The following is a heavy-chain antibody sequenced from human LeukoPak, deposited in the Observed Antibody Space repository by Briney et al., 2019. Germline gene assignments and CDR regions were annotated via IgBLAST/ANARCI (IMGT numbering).Heavy chain of an antibody. V-gene: IGHV1-69*13. CDR1: GGTFSSYA. CDR2: IIPIFGTA. CDR3: AREGIAARRRPFDY. D-gene: IGHD6-6*01. J-gene: IGHJ4*02. Sequence: SVKVSCKASGGTFSSYAISWVRQAPGQGPEWMGGIIPIFGTANYAQKFQGRVTITADESTSTAYMELSSLRSEDTAVYYCAREGIAARRRPFDYWGQGTLVTVSS.